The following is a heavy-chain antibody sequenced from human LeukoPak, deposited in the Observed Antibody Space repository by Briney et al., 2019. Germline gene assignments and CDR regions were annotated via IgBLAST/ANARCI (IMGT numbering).Heavy chain of an antibody. CDR3: ARDNFDSSPTDY. Sequence: SETLSLTCSVSDGYISNYYLSWIRQPAGKRLEWIGRIHSSGSTSYNPSLKSRVTMSIDTSQSQFSLKLSSVTAADTAVYYCARDNFDSSPTDYWGQGTLVTVSS. V-gene: IGHV4-4*07. CDR2: IHSSGST. J-gene: IGHJ4*02. CDR1: DGYISNYY. D-gene: IGHD3-22*01.